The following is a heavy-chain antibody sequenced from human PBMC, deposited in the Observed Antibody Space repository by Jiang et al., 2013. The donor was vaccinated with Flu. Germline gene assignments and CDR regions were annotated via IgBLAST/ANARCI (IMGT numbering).Heavy chain of an antibody. CDR2: IYYSGST. CDR3: ARLQSSGYSPDAFDI. Sequence: LEWIGYIYYSGSTYYNPSLKSRVTISVDTSKNQFSLKLSSVTAADTAVYYCARLQSSGYSPDAFDIWGQGTMVTVSS. V-gene: IGHV4-30-2*04. D-gene: IGHD3-22*01. J-gene: IGHJ3*02.